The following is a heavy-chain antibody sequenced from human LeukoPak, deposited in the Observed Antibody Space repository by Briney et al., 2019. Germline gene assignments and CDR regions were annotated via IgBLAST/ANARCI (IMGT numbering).Heavy chain of an antibody. V-gene: IGHV3-48*01. J-gene: IGHJ3*02. CDR3: ARVSPVDAFDI. CDR2: ISSSSSTI. CDR1: GFTVSSNY. Sequence: GGSLRLSCAASGFTVSSNYMSWVRQAPGKGLEWVSYISSSSSTIYYADSVKGRFTISRDNAKNSLYLQMNSLRAEDTAVYYCARVSPVDAFDIWAKGQWSPSLQ.